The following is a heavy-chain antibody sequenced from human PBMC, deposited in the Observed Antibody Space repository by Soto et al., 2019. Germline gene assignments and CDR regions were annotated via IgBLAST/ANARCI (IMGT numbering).Heavy chain of an antibody. CDR1: GGSISSSSYY. CDR3: AKLPY. V-gene: IGHV4-39*01. Sequence: QLQLQESGPGLVKPASTLSLTSTVSGGSISSSSYYWGWIRQQPGDGLEWIGSIYYSGSTYYTPSSKSRVTISVDTSKNQFSLKRSSVTAADTAVYYCAKLPYWGQGTLVTVSS. CDR2: IYYSGST. J-gene: IGHJ4*02.